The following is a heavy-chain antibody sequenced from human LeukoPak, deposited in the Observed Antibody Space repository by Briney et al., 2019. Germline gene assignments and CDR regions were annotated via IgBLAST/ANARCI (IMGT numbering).Heavy chain of an antibody. D-gene: IGHD4-17*01. CDR2: ISDDGRNK. CDR3: ARRPSDYGDYVTYFDY. Sequence: QAGGSLRLSCAASGFSFISYGMHWVRQAPGKGLEWVGVISDDGRNKKYADSVKGRFTISRDNSKDTLYLQMNSLRDEDTAVYYCARRPSDYGDYVTYFDYWGQGTLVTVPS. V-gene: IGHV3-30*03. J-gene: IGHJ4*02. CDR1: GFSFISYG.